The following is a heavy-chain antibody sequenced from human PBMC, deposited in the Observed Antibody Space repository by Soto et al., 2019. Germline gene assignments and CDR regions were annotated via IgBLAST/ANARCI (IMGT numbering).Heavy chain of an antibody. Sequence: QQQLQVSGPGLVKPSETLSLTSTVSGGSISSSSYYWGWIQQPPGKGLEWIGSIYYSGSTYYNPSLKSRVTISVDTSKNQFSVKLSSVTAADTAVYYCAKSGYDWFDPWGQGTLVTVSS. V-gene: IGHV4-39*01. D-gene: IGHD5-12*01. CDR3: AKSGYDWFDP. CDR1: GGSISSSSYY. CDR2: IYYSGST. J-gene: IGHJ5*02.